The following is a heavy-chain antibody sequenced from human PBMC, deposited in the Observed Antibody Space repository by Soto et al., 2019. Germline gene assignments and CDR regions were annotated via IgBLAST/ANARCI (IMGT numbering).Heavy chain of an antibody. Sequence: ASVKVSCKASGYTFTSYAMHWVRQAPGQRLEWMGWINAGNGNTKYSQKFQGRVTITRDTSASTAYMELSSLRYGDTAVYYCALADYCTSTSCYHYDSWGRGRRVTVSS. CDR2: INAGNGNT. CDR3: ALADYCTSTSCYHYDS. J-gene: IGHJ5*01. D-gene: IGHD2-2*01. V-gene: IGHV1-3*01. CDR1: GYTFTSYA.